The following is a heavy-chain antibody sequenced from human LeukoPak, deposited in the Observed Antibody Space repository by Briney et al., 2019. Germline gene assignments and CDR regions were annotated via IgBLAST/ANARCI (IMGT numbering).Heavy chain of an antibody. CDR2: INPNSGGT. V-gene: IGHV1-2*02. CDR3: ARDRGSEYCSSTSCYHYYYYMDV. J-gene: IGHJ6*03. CDR1: GYTFTTYN. D-gene: IGHD2-2*01. Sequence: GASVKVSCKASGYTFTTYNINWVRQAPGQGLEWMGWINPNSGGTNYAQKFQGRVTMTRDTSISTAYMELSRLRSDDTAVYYCARDRGSEYCSSTSCYHYYYYMDVWAKGTTVTVSS.